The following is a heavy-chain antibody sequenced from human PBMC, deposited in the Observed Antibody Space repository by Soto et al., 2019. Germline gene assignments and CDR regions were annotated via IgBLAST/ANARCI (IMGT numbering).Heavy chain of an antibody. Sequence: GGSLRLSCAASGFTFSSYAMAWVRQAPGKGLEWVSCISGSGANTYFADSMKGRFTISRDNSKNTLYLQMNSLRADDTAVYYCAKDYYSSSWFDVGESWGQGTLVTVSS. D-gene: IGHD6-13*01. CDR1: GFTFSSYA. CDR3: AKDYYSSSWFDVGES. V-gene: IGHV3-23*01. J-gene: IGHJ5*02. CDR2: ISGSGANT.